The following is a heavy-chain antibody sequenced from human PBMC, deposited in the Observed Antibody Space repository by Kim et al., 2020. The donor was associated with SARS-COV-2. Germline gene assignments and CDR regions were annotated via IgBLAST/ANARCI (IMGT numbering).Heavy chain of an antibody. Sequence: SETLSLTCTVSGGSISSGGYYWSWIRQHPGKGLEWIGYIYYSGSTYYNPSLKSRVTISVDTSKNQFSLKLSSVTAADTAVYYCARARGITMIVVVTIDAFDSWGQGTKVTVSS. CDR1: GGSISSGGYY. D-gene: IGHD3-22*01. CDR3: ARARGITMIVVVTIDAFDS. CDR2: IYYSGST. V-gene: IGHV4-31*03. J-gene: IGHJ3*02.